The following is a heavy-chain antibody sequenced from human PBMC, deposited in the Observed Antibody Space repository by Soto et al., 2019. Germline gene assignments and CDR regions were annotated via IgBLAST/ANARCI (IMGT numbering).Heavy chain of an antibody. V-gene: IGHV1-69*02. Sequence: GGPVKVSCKASGGTFSSYTISWVRQAPGQGLEWMGRIIPILGIANYAQKFQGRVTITADKSTSTAYMELSSLRSEDTAVYYCASSCSSTSCLLRESWGQGTLVTVSS. J-gene: IGHJ4*02. CDR3: ASSCSSTSCLLRES. CDR2: IIPILGIA. D-gene: IGHD2-2*01. CDR1: GGTFSSYT.